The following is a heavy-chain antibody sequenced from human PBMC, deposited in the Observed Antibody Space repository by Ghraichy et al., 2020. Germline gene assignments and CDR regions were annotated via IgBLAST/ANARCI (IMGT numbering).Heavy chain of an antibody. D-gene: IGHD2-15*01. J-gene: IGHJ6*02. CDR3: ARDGVVVAEDYYYYYGMDV. V-gene: IGHV3-21*01. CDR2: ISSSSSYI. Sequence: GGSLRLSCAASGFTFSSYSMNWVRQAPGKGLEWVSSISSSSSYIYYADSVKGRFTISRDNAKNSLYLQMNSLRAEDTAVYYCARDGVVVAEDYYYYYGMDVWGQGTTVTVSS. CDR1: GFTFSSYS.